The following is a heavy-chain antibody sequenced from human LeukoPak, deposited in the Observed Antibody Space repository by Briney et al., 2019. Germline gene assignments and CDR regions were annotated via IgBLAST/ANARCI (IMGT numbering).Heavy chain of an antibody. CDR2: FDPEDGET. J-gene: IGHJ4*02. CDR1: GYTPTELS. D-gene: IGHD4-17*01. Sequence: ASVKVSCKVSGYTPTELSMHWVRQAPGKGLEWMGGFDPEDGETIYAQKFQGRVTMTEDTSTDTAYMELSSLRSEDTAVYYCATWALDYGDYTFDYWGQGTLVTVSS. CDR3: ATWALDYGDYTFDY. V-gene: IGHV1-24*01.